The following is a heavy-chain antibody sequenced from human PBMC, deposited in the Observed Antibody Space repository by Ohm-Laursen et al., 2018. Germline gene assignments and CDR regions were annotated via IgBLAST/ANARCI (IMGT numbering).Heavy chain of an antibody. J-gene: IGHJ4*02. D-gene: IGHD2-15*01. CDR3: ASLGYCSGGTCNTDY. CDR2: IRSDGSKT. V-gene: IGHV3-74*01. Sequence: SLRLSCAASGFTFSTYWMHWVRQAPGKGLVWVSRIRSDGSKTGYADSVKGRFTISRDNAKNTLHLQMNSLRAEDTAMYYCASLGYCSGGTCNTDYWGQGTLVTVSS. CDR1: GFTFSTYW.